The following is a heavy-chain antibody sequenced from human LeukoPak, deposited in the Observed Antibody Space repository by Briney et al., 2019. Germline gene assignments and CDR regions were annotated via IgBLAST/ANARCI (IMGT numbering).Heavy chain of an antibody. Sequence: SETLSLTCTVSGGSISSYYWSWIRQPPGKGLEWIGYTYYSGSTNYNPSLKSRVTISVDTSKNQFSLKLSSVTAADTAVYYCARLRTVTGLDYWGQGTLVAVSS. CDR3: ARLRTVTGLDY. V-gene: IGHV4-59*01. CDR2: TYYSGST. J-gene: IGHJ4*02. D-gene: IGHD4-17*01. CDR1: GGSISSYY.